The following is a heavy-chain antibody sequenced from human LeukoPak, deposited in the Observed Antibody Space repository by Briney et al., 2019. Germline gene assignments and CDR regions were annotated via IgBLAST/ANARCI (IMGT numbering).Heavy chain of an antibody. Sequence: GASVKVSCKASGYTFTSYDINWVRQATGQGLEWMGWMNPNSGNTGYAQKLQGRVTMTTDTSTSTAYMELRSLRSDDTAVYYCARALEDIVVVVAATDPLNWFDPWGQGTLVTVSS. V-gene: IGHV1-8*01. CDR3: ARALEDIVVVVAATDPLNWFDP. CDR2: MNPNSGNT. D-gene: IGHD2-15*01. J-gene: IGHJ5*02. CDR1: GYTFTSYD.